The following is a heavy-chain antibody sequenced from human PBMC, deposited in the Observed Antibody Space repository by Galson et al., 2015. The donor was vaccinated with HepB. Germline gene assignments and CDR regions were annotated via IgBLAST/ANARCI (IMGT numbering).Heavy chain of an antibody. Sequence: SETLSLTCAVYGGSFSGYYWSWIRQPAGKGLEWIGEINHSGSTNYNPSLKSRVTISVDTSKNQFSLKLSSVTAADTAVYYCARGQYGLSRSGGSCYVSWGQGTLVTVSS. D-gene: IGHD2-15*01. V-gene: IGHV4-34*01. CDR3: ARGQYGLSRSGGSCYVS. J-gene: IGHJ4*02. CDR2: INHSGST. CDR1: GGSFSGYY.